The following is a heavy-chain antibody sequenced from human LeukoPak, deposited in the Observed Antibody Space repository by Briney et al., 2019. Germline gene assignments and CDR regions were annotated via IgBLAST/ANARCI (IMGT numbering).Heavy chain of an antibody. CDR3: ARWDTGSGWYGDY. V-gene: IGHV1-18*01. D-gene: IGHD6-19*01. Sequence: ASVKVSCKASGYTFTTYAISWVRQAPGQGLEWMGWISAYNGDTHYAQNVQGRVTMTTDTPRSTAYMELRGLRSDDTAVYYCARWDTGSGWYGDYWGQGTLVTVSS. J-gene: IGHJ4*02. CDR1: GYTFTTYA. CDR2: ISAYNGDT.